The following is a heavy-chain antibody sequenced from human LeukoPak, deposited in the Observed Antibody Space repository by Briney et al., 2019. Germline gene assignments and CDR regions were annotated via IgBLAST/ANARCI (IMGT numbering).Heavy chain of an antibody. V-gene: IGHV4-34*01. Sequence: SETLSLTCAVYGGSFSGYYWNWIRQPPGKGLEWIGEINHSGSTNYNPSLKSRVTISVDTSKNQFSLKLSSVTAADTAVYYCARWGPYYYGSGSYYNAHFDYWGQGTLVTVSS. CDR2: INHSGST. CDR1: GGSFSGYY. D-gene: IGHD3-10*01. CDR3: ARWGPYYYGSGSYYNAHFDY. J-gene: IGHJ4*02.